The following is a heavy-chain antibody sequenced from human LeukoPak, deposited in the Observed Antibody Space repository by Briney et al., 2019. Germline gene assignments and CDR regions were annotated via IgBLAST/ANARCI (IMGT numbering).Heavy chain of an antibody. V-gene: IGHV3-23*01. CDR2: ITGAGGRGGI. CDR3: AKGDRGHCTGAKCYPFDY. CDR1: GFTFANYA. J-gene: IGHJ4*02. Sequence: GGSLRLSCAASGFTFANYALNWVRQASGERLEWVASITGAGGRGGIYYADSVKGRFTISRDNSKNTVYLQMTSLRADDTAVYHCAKGDRGHCTGAKCYPFDYWGQGTVVTVSS. D-gene: IGHD2-8*02.